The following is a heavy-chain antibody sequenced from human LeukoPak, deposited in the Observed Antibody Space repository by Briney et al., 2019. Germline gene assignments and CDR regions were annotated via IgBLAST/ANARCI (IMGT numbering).Heavy chain of an antibody. CDR3: ARRQCSSISCYYAFDI. CDR2: IKQDGSEK. CDR1: GFTFSSYW. Sequence: PGGSLRLSCAASGFTFSSYWMSWVGQAPGKGREWVANIKQDGSEKYYVDSLKGRFTIPRDNAKNSLYLQINSLGAEHTAVYYCARRQCSSISCYYAFDIWGQGTMVTVSS. J-gene: IGHJ3*02. V-gene: IGHV3-7*01. D-gene: IGHD2-2*01.